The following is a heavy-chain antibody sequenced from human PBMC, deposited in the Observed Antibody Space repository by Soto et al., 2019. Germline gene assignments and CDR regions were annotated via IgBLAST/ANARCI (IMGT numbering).Heavy chain of an antibody. Sequence: SETLSLTCAVSGYSISSGYYWGWIRQPPGKGLEWIGSIYHSGSTYYNPSLKSRVTISVDRSKNQFSLKLSSVTAADTAVYYCARGPLSTTLTYGSGGRYYYYYGMDVWGQGTTVTVSS. J-gene: IGHJ6*02. CDR3: ARGPLSTTLTYGSGGRYYYYYGMDV. V-gene: IGHV4-38-2*01. CDR2: IYHSGST. D-gene: IGHD3-10*01. CDR1: GYSISSGYY.